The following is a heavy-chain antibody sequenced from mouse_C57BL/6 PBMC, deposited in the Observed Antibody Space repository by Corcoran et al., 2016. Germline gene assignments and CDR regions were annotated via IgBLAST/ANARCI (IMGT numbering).Heavy chain of an antibody. Sequence: QIQLVQSGPELKKPGETVKISCKASGYTFTTYGMSWVKQAPGKGLKWMGWINTYSGVPTYADDFKGRFAFSLETSASTAYLQINNLKNEDTATYCCARGGGYYDYGVDWGQGTTVTVSS. D-gene: IGHD2-4*01. CDR3: ARGGGYYDYGVD. V-gene: IGHV9-3*01. J-gene: IGHJ2*01. CDR1: GYTFTTYG. CDR2: INTYSGVP.